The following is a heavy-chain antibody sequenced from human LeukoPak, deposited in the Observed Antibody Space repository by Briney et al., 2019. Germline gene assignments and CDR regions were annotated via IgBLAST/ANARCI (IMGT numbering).Heavy chain of an antibody. J-gene: IGHJ4*02. V-gene: IGHV3-11*01. CDR3: SRGLTMGKAKAPFDY. Sequence: PGGSLRLSCAASGFTFSDYYMSCIRQAPGKGLEWVSYISSSGSTIYYADSVKGRFTISRDNAKNSLYLQMNSLRAEDTAVYYCSRGLTMGKAKAPFDYWGQGTLVTVSS. CDR1: GFTFSDYY. D-gene: IGHD5-18*01. CDR2: ISSSGSTI.